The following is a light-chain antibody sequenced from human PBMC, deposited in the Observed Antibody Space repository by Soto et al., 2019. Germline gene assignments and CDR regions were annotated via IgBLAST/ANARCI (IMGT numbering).Light chain of an antibody. J-gene: IGLJ2*01. CDR1: SSDVGAYNY. Sequence: QSVLTQPASVSGSPGQSITISCTGTSSDVGAYNYVSWYQQYPGKAPKLMIYDVSNRPSGVSNRFSGSKSGNTASLTISGLQAEDEADYYCSSYTSRSFVVLGGGTKLTVL. CDR3: SSYTSRSFVV. V-gene: IGLV2-14*01. CDR2: DVS.